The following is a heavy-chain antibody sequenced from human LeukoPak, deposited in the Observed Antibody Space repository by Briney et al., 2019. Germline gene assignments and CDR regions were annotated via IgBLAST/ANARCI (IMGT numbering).Heavy chain of an antibody. Sequence: SETLSLTCAVSGGYISSGVYYWTWIRQHPGKGLEWIGYIYYSGSTNYNPSLKSRVTISVDTSKNQFSLKLSSVTAADTAVYYCARRGRFGGRDGGEGFDLWGQGTMVTVSS. CDR1: GGYISSGVYY. V-gene: IGHV4-31*11. CDR2: IYYSGST. D-gene: IGHD3-16*01. CDR3: ARRGRFGGRDGGEGFDL. J-gene: IGHJ3*01.